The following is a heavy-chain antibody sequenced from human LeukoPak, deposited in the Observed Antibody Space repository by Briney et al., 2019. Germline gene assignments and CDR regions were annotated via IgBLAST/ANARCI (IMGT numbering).Heavy chain of an antibody. V-gene: IGHV3-48*01. D-gene: IGHD4-17*01. CDR1: GFTFSSYS. J-gene: IGHJ3*02. Sequence: GGSLRLSCAASGFTFSSYSMNWVRQAPGKGLEWVSYISSSSSTIYYADSVKGRFTISRDNAKNSLYLQMDSLRAEDTAMYYCAKDWRDYGDFHAFDMWGQGTMVTVSS. CDR3: AKDWRDYGDFHAFDM. CDR2: ISSSSSTI.